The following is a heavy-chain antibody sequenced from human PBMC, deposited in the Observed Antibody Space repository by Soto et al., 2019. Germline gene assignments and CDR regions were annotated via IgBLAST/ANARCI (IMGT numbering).Heavy chain of an antibody. D-gene: IGHD3-10*01. CDR2: ISGSGSDT. CDR1: GFTFRNYV. J-gene: IGHJ5*02. Sequence: EVQLLESGGGLVQPGGPLSLSCAASGFTFRNYVMSWVRQAPGKGLEWLSTISGSGSDTYYADSVRGRFAISRDNSKNRLDLQMDSLGAEDTPVYYCGELAWLGDLPGHDPWGQGSLVTVSS. CDR3: GELAWLGDLPGHDP. V-gene: IGHV3-23*01.